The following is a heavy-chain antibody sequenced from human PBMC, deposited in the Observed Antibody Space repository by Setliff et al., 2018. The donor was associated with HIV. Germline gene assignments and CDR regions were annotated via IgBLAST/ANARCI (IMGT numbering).Heavy chain of an antibody. CDR2: INTHTGNP. J-gene: IGHJ4*02. V-gene: IGHV7-4-1*02. CDR3: ARGPGYYDSSGYSN. D-gene: IGHD3-22*01. Sequence: ASVKVSCKASGYTFTTYNITWVRQAPGQGLEWMGCINTHTGNPTYAQDFTGRFVFSLDTSVSTAYLQISSLKAEDTAVYYCARGPGYYDSSGYSNWGQGTLVTVSS. CDR1: GYTFTTYN.